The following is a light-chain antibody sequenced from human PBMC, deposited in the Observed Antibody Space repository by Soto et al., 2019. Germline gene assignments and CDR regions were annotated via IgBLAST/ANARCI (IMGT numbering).Light chain of an antibody. J-gene: IGKJ4*01. V-gene: IGKV1-39*01. CDR2: AAS. Sequence: DIQMTQSPSSLSASVGDKVTITCRASQSIGIFLNWYQQKPGKAPQLLIYAASSLQSGVPSRFSASGSGTDFTLTISSLQPEDFATYYCQQSYNIVTFGGGTNVEI. CDR1: QSIGIF. CDR3: QQSYNIVT.